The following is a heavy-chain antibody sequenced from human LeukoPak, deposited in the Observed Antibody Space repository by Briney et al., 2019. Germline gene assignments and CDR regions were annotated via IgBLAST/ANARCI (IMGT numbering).Heavy chain of an antibody. CDR2: IFYSGST. CDR3: ARDRSSSAGFDY. J-gene: IGHJ4*02. Sequence: SETLSPTCTVSGGSISSYYWSWIRQPPGKGLEWIGYIFYSGSTNYNPSLKSRVTISVDTSKNQFSLKLSSVTAADTAVYYCARDRSSSAGFDYWGQGTLVTVSS. V-gene: IGHV4-59*01. CDR1: GGSISSYY. D-gene: IGHD2-2*01.